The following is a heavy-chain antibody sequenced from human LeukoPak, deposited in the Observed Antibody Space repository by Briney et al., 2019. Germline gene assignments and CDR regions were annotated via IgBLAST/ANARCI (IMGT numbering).Heavy chain of an antibody. CDR1: GGTFSSYA. CDR3: ARGWENIAAAAPVAFDI. CDR2: IIPILGIA. J-gene: IGHJ3*02. D-gene: IGHD6-13*01. V-gene: IGHV1-69*04. Sequence: VASVKVSCKASGGTFSSYAISWVRQAPGQGLEWMGRIIPILGIANYAQKFQSRVTITADKSTSTAYMELSSLRSEDTAVYYCARGWENIAAAAPVAFDIWGQGTMVTVSS.